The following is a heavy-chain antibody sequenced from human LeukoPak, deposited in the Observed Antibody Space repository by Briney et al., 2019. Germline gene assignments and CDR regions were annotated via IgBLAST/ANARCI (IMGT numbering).Heavy chain of an antibody. J-gene: IGHJ4*02. CDR2: FDPEDGET. D-gene: IGHD6-19*01. CDR1: GYTLTELS. Sequence: ASVKVSCKVSGYTLTELSMHWVRQAPGKGLEWMGGFDPEDGETIYAQKFQGRVTMTEDTSTDTAYMELSSLRSEDTALYYCAKDPNSSGRYYFDYWGQGTLVTVSS. V-gene: IGHV1-24*01. CDR3: AKDPNSSGRYYFDY.